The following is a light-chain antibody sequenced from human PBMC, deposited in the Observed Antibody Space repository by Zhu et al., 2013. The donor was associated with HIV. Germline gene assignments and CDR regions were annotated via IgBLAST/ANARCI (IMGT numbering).Light chain of an antibody. CDR3: QSYDSSLSGVV. Sequence: QSVLTQPPSASGTPGQRVTISCPGSSSNIGAGYDVHWYQQVPGTAPKLVIFASSIRPSGVPDRFSGSKSGTSASLAITGLQTEDEAYYYCQSYDSSLSGVVFGGGAEADRP. CDR2: ASS. CDR1: SSNIGAGYD. J-gene: IGLJ2*01. V-gene: IGLV1-40*01.